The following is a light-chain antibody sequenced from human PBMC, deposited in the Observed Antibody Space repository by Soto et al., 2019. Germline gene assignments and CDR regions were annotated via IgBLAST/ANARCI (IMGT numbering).Light chain of an antibody. CDR2: CNN. CDR1: SSNIGSNT. CDR3: AAWDDSLNGYV. J-gene: IGLJ1*01. V-gene: IGLV1-44*01. Sequence: QSVLTQPPSASGTPGQRVTISCSGSSSNIGSNTVNWYQQLPGTAPKLLIYCNNQRPSGVPDRFSGSKSGTSASLAIGGLQSEDEADYYCAAWDDSLNGYVFGTGTKLTVL.